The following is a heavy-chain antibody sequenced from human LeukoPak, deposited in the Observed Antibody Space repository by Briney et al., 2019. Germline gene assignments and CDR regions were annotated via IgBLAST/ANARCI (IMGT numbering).Heavy chain of an antibody. V-gene: IGHV4-34*01. CDR2: INHSGST. CDR1: GGSFSGYY. CDR3: ARGRAVLLWFGESDDI. J-gene: IGHJ3*02. D-gene: IGHD3-10*01. Sequence: SQTLSLTCAVYGGSFSGYYWSWIRQPPGKGLEWIGEINHSGSTNYNPSLKSRVTISVDTSKNQFSLKLSSVTAADTAVYYCARGRAVLLWFGESDDIWGQGTMVTVSS.